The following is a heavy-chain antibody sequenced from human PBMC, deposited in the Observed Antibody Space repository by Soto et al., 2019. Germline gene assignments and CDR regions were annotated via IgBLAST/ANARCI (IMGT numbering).Heavy chain of an antibody. Sequence: ASVKVSCKASGYTFTSYDINWVRHATGQRLEWMGWMNPNTGNTGYAQKFQGRVTMTRNTSISTAYMELSSLRSEDTAVYYCARAYYDILTGYYTEAEYFQHWGQGTLVTVSS. CDR2: MNPNTGNT. D-gene: IGHD3-9*01. V-gene: IGHV1-8*01. CDR1: GYTFTSYD. CDR3: ARAYYDILTGYYTEAEYFQH. J-gene: IGHJ1*01.